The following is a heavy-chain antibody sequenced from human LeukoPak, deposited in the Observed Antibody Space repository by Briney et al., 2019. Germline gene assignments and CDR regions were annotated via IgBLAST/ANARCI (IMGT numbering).Heavy chain of an antibody. CDR2: ISGSGGST. CDR3: AKGSRGDILTGYRN. D-gene: IGHD3-9*01. Sequence: PGGSLRLSCAASGFIFSSHGMSWVRQAPGKGLEWVSVISGSGGSTYHADSVKGRFTISRDNSKNTLYLQMNSLRAEDTAVYYCAKGSRGDILTGYRNWGQGTLVTVSS. CDR1: GFIFSSHG. J-gene: IGHJ4*02. V-gene: IGHV3-23*01.